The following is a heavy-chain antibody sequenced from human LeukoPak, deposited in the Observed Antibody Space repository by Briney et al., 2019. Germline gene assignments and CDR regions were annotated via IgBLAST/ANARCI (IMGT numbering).Heavy chain of an antibody. CDR2: INYSGST. CDR1: GGSFSGYH. CDR3: ARGKDSSGYYYYYYMDV. J-gene: IGHJ6*03. D-gene: IGHD3-22*01. V-gene: IGHV4-34*01. Sequence: SETLSLTCAVYGGSFSGYHWSWIRQPPGKGLDWIGEINYSGSTNYNPTLKSRVTISVDTSKNQFSLKLSSVTAADTAVYYCARGKDSSGYYYYYYMDVWGKGTTVTVSS.